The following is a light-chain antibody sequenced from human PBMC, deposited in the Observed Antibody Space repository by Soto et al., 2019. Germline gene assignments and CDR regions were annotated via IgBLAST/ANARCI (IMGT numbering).Light chain of an antibody. CDR1: SSDVGGYNY. CDR2: DVT. J-gene: IGLJ1*01. CDR3: CSYAGSYTYV. Sequence: QSVLTQPRSVSGSPGQSVTISCTGTSSDVGGYNYVSWYQHHPGKAPKLMIYDVTKRPSGVRDRFSASKSGNTASLTIPGLQAEDEADYYCCSYAGSYTYVFGTGTKVTVL. V-gene: IGLV2-11*01.